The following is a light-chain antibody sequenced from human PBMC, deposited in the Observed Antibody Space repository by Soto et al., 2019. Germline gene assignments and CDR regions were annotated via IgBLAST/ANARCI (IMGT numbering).Light chain of an antibody. CDR2: AAS. CDR3: QQSYNSPQT. Sequence: DIQMTQSPSSLSASVGDEVTITCRASQTIMTYLNWYQLKPGKPPRLLIYAASSLQSGVPSRFSGSGSGTDSTLTISSLQPEDFATYSCQQSYNSPQTFGRGTKVDIK. J-gene: IGKJ1*01. CDR1: QTIMTY. V-gene: IGKV1-39*01.